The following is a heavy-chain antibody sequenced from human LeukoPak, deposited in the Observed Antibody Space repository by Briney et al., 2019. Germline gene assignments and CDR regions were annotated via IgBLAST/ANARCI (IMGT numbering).Heavy chain of an antibody. Sequence: GSLRLSCAASGFSFSSYSMNWVHQAPGKGLEWIGEIYHSGSTNYNPSLKSRVTISVDKSKNQFSLKLSSVTAADTAVYYCARVVVGYDRPHDAFDIWGQGTMVTVSS. D-gene: IGHD3-22*01. CDR2: IYHSGST. J-gene: IGHJ3*02. CDR3: ARVVVGYDRPHDAFDI. V-gene: IGHV4-4*02. CDR1: GFSFSSYS.